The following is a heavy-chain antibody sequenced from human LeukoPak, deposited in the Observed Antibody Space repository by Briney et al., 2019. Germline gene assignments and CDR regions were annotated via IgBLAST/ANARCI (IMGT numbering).Heavy chain of an antibody. V-gene: IGHV3-7*01. J-gene: IGHJ4*02. CDR1: GFTFSNYW. Sequence: GGSLRLSCAASGFTFSNYWMNWVRQAPGKGLEWVANIKEDGSDKYYVDSVKGRFTISRDNSKNTLYLQMNSLRAEDTAVYYCARDYYDFWSAYLYYFDYWGQGTLVTVSS. CDR3: ARDYYDFWSAYLYYFDY. CDR2: IKEDGSDK. D-gene: IGHD3-3*01.